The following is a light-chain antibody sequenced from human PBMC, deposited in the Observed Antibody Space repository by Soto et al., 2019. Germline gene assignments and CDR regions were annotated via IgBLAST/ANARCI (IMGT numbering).Light chain of an antibody. CDR2: KAS. J-gene: IGKJ1*01. CDR3: QQYNSYWT. V-gene: IGKV1-5*03. CDR1: QSISSW. Sequence: DIQMTQSPSTLSASVGDRVTITCRASQSISSWLAWYQQKPGKAPKLLIYKASSLESGVPSRFSGSGSGTXFXLXISSLQPDDFATYYCQQYNSYWTFGQGTKVEIK.